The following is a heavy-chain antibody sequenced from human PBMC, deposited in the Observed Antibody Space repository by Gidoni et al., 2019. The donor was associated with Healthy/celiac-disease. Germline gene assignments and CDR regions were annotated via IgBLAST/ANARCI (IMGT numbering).Heavy chain of an antibody. V-gene: IGHV3-30-3*01. Sequence: QVQLVESGGGVVQPGRSLRLSCAASGFTFRSYSLHWVRQAPGKGLEWVAVISYDGSNKYYADSVKGRFIISRDKSKNTLYLQMNSLRAEDTAVYYCARSGTGSWYAPYYYDGMDVWGQGTTVTVSS. CDR2: ISYDGSNK. D-gene: IGHD6-13*01. CDR3: ARSGTGSWYAPYYYDGMDV. J-gene: IGHJ6*02. CDR1: GFTFRSYS.